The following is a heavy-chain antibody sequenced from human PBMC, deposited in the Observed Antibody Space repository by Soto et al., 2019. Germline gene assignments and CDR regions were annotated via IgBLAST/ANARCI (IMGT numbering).Heavy chain of an antibody. V-gene: IGHV3-30*18. CDR2: ISYDGSNK. J-gene: IGHJ4*02. CDR3: AKDKVPVVVTAPFDY. CDR1: GFTFSSYG. D-gene: IGHD2-21*02. Sequence: QVQLVESGGGVVQPGRSLRLSCAASGFTFSSYGMHWVRQAPGKGPEWVAVISYDGSNKYYADSVKGRFTISRDNSKNTLYLQMNSLRAEDTAGYYCAKDKVPVVVTAPFDYWGQGTLVTVSS.